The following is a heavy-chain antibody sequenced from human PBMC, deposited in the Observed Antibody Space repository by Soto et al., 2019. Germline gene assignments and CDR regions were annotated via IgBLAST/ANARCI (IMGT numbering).Heavy chain of an antibody. CDR1: GYTFNSYY. CDR3: ARFMRYCSGGICYLRGMDV. V-gene: IGHV1-46*02. J-gene: IGHJ6*02. Sequence: QVQLVQSGAEVKKPGASVKVSCKASGYTFNSYYMHWVRQAPGQGLEWMGIINPSGGSTSYAQKCQGRVTMTRDTSTSTVYMELSSLRSEDTSVYYCARFMRYCSGGICYLRGMDVWGQGTTVTVSS. D-gene: IGHD2-15*01. CDR2: INPSGGST.